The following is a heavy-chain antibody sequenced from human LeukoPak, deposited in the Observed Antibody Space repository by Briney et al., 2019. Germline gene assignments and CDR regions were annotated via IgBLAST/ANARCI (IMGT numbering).Heavy chain of an antibody. CDR2: INPNSGGT. CDR3: ARGLYYYGSGSYTEEDAFDI. D-gene: IGHD3-10*01. V-gene: IGHV1-2*04. J-gene: IGHJ3*02. Sequence: ASVKVSCKASGYTFTGYYMHWVRQAPGQGLEWMGWINPNSGGTNYAQKFQGWVTMTRDTSISTAYMELSRLRSDDTAVYYCARGLYYYGSGSYTEEDAFDIWGQGTMVTVSS. CDR1: GYTFTGYY.